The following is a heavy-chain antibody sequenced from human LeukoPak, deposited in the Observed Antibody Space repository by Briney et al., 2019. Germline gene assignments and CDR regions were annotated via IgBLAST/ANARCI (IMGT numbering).Heavy chain of an antibody. D-gene: IGHD3-3*01. J-gene: IGHJ4*02. CDR3: ARVHTMGYYFDY. CDR1: GGSISSYY. Sequence: SETLSLTCTVSGGSISSYYWSWIRQPPGKGLEWIGYIYYSGSTNYNPSLKSRVAISVDTSKNQFSLKLSSVTAADTAVYYCARVHTMGYYFDYWGQGTLVTASS. CDR2: IYYSGST. V-gene: IGHV4-59*01.